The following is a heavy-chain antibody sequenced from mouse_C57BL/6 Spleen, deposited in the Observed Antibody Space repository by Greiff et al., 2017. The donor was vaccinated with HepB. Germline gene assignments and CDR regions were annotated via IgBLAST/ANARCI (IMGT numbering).Heavy chain of an antibody. V-gene: IGHV5-4*01. J-gene: IGHJ2*01. CDR3: ARDGSNYYFDY. Sequence: DVMLAESGGGLVKPGGSLKLSCAASGFTFSSYAMSWVRQTPEKRLEWVATISDGGSYTYYPDNVKGRFTISRDNAKNNLYLQMSHLKSEDTAMYYCARDGSNYYFDYWGQGTTLTVSS. CDR2: ISDGGSYT. D-gene: IGHD2-5*01. CDR1: GFTFSSYA.